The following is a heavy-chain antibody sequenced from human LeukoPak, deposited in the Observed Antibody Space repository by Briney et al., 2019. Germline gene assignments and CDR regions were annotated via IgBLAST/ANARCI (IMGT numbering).Heavy chain of an antibody. CDR3: AKDPRLRQDFDY. CDR2: IYSDNT. CDR1: GFTVSSNS. D-gene: IGHD5-12*01. V-gene: IGHV3-53*01. Sequence: GGSLRLSCTVSGFTVSSNSMSWVRQAPGKGLEWVSFIYSDNTHYSDSVKGRFTISRDNSKNTLYLQMNSLRAEDTAVYYCAKDPRLRQDFDYWGQGTLVTVSS. J-gene: IGHJ4*02.